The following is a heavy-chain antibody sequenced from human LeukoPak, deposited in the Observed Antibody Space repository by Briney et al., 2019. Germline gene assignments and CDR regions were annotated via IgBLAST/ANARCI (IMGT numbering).Heavy chain of an antibody. CDR3: ALGLVTDY. V-gene: IGHV3-48*01. CDR1: GLTFGSNS. J-gene: IGHJ4*02. D-gene: IGHD3-9*01. Sequence: GGSLRLSCAASGLTFGSNSMNWVRQAPGKGLEWVSYITSSSSSIYYADSVKGRFTVSRDNSKNTLYLQMNNLRVEDTAVYYCALGLVTDYWGQGTLVTVSS. CDR2: ITSSSSSI.